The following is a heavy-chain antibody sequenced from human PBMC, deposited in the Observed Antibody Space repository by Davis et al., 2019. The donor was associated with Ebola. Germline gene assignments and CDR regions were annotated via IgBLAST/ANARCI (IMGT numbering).Heavy chain of an antibody. CDR1: GFTFSNAW. Sequence: PGGSLRLSCAASGFTFSNAWMSWVRQAPGKGLEWVGRIKSKTDGGTTDYAAPVKGRFTISRDDSKNTLYLQMNSLKTEDTAVYYCTTQRFLEWLFCYWGQGTLVTVSS. D-gene: IGHD3-3*01. V-gene: IGHV3-15*01. CDR2: IKSKTDGGTT. CDR3: TTQRFLEWLFCY. J-gene: IGHJ4*02.